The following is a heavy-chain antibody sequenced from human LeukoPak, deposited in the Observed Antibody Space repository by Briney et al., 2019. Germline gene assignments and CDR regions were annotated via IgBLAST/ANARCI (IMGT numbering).Heavy chain of an antibody. V-gene: IGHV3-23*01. CDR1: GFTFSSYA. J-gene: IGHJ4*02. CDR3: AKGGFGRPFDY. Sequence: PGGSLRLSCAASGFTFSSYAMSWVRQAPGKGLEWVSAISRSGGSTYYADYAKGRSTISRDNSKNTLFLQMDSLRAEDTAVYYCAKGGFGRPFDYWGQGTLVTVSS. CDR2: ISRSGGST. D-gene: IGHD3-10*01.